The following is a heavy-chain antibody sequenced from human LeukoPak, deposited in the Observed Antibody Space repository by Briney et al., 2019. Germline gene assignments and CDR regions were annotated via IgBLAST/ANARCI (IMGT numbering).Heavy chain of an antibody. Sequence: GGSLRLSCAASGFTFSSYAMSWVRQAPGKGLEWVSAISGGGGTTYYADSVKGRFTISRDNSKNTLYLQMNSLRAEDTAVYYCTTFYGGWRQPFDYWGQGTLVTVSS. D-gene: IGHD4-23*01. J-gene: IGHJ4*02. V-gene: IGHV3-23*01. CDR1: GFTFSSYA. CDR3: TTFYGGWRQPFDY. CDR2: ISGGGGTT.